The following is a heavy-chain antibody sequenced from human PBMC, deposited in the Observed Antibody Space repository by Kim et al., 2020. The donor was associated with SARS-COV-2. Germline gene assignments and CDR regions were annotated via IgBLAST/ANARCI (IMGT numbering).Heavy chain of an antibody. J-gene: IGHJ3*02. Sequence: GTGKYYVDAGKARFTISRDNAENSLYLQMNNLRAEDTAVYYCARGVAFDIWGQGTMVTVSS. V-gene: IGHV3-7*01. CDR2: GTGK. CDR3: ARGVAFDI.